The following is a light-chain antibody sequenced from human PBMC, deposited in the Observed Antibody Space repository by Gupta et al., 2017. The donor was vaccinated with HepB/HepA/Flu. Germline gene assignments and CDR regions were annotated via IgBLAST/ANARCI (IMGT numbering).Light chain of an antibody. J-gene: IGLJ2*01. CDR3: AAWDDSLSGPV. CDR2: RNN. CDR1: SSNIGSHY. V-gene: IGLV1-47*01. Sequence: QSALTQPPSASGTPGPRVTISCSGSSSNIGSHYLYWYQKLPGTAPKVLIYRNNQRPSGVPDRFSGSKSGTSASLAISGLRSEDEADYYCAAWDDSLSGPVFGGGTKLTVL.